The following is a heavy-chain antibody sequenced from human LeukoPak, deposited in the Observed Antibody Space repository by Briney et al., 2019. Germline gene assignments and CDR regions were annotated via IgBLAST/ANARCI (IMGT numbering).Heavy chain of an antibody. CDR1: GGSISSGSYY. J-gene: IGHJ5*02. D-gene: IGHD6-13*01. CDR2: IYTSGST. Sequence: PLSLTCTVSGGSISSGSYYWSWIRQPAGKGLEWIGRIYTSGSTNYNPSLKSRVTISVDTSKNQFSLKLSSVTAADTAVYYCARIAAAGKDSYNWFDPWGQGTLVTVSS. CDR3: ARIAAAGKDSYNWFDP. V-gene: IGHV4-61*02.